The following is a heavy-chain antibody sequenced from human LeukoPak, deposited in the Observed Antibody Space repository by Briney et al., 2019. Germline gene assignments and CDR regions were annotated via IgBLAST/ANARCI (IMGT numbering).Heavy chain of an antibody. CDR3: ARQHWSQLNWFDP. Sequence: PSETLSLTCTVSGYSISSGYYWGWIRQPPGKGLEWIGSIYHSGSTYYNPSLKSRVTISVDTSKNQFSLKLSSVTAADTAVYYCARQHWSQLNWFDPWGPGTLVTVSS. D-gene: IGHD5-24*01. CDR2: IYHSGST. J-gene: IGHJ5*02. CDR1: GYSISSGYY. V-gene: IGHV4-38-2*02.